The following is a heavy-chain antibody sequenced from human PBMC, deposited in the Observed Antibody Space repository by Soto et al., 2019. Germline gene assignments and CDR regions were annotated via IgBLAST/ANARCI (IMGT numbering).Heavy chain of an antibody. J-gene: IGHJ6*02. D-gene: IGHD3-22*01. Sequence: EVQLVESGGGLVQPGGSLKLSCAASGFTFSGSAMHWVRQASGKGLEWVGRIRSKANRYATAYAASVKGRFTISRDDSKTTADLQMNSLKTEDTAVYYCTSTALIAYYYYYGMDVWGQGTRVTVSS. CDR2: IRSKANRYAT. CDR3: TSTALIAYYYYYGMDV. CDR1: GFTFSGSA. V-gene: IGHV3-73*02.